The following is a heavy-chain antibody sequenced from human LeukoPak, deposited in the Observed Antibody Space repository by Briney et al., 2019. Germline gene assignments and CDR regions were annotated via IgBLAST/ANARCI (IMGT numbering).Heavy chain of an antibody. CDR3: AKKGSVYSRAQRSAFDI. CDR2: IRYDGSNK. Sequence: AGGSLRLSCAASGFTFSSYGMHWVRQAPGKGLEWVAFIRYDGSNKYYADSVKGRFTISRDNSKNTLYLQMNSLRAEDTAVYYCAKKGSVYSRAQRSAFDIWGQGTMVTVSS. J-gene: IGHJ3*02. D-gene: IGHD3-16*02. V-gene: IGHV3-30*02. CDR1: GFTFSSYG.